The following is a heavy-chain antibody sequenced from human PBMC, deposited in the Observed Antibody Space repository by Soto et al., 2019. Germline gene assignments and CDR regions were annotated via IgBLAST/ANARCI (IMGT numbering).Heavy chain of an antibody. CDR1: GYTFTSYG. D-gene: IGHD3-16*02. J-gene: IGHJ4*02. Sequence: ASVKVSCKASGYTFTSYGISWVRQAPGQGLEWMGWISAYNGNTNYAQKLQGRVTMTTDTSTSTAYMELRSLRSDDTAVYYCARDIDPNYDYIWGSYRLPFDYWGQGTLVTVS. CDR3: ARDIDPNYDYIWGSYRLPFDY. V-gene: IGHV1-18*01. CDR2: ISAYNGNT.